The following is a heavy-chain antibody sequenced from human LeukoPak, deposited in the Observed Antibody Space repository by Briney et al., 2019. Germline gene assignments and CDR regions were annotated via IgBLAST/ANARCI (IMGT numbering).Heavy chain of an antibody. Sequence: GGSLRLSCAASGFTFSSYGMHWVRQAPGKGLEWVAFIRYDGSNKYYADSVKGRFTISRDNSKNTLYLQVNSLRAEDTAVYYCAKDYYGSGSYGGVDYWGQGTLVTVSS. CDR2: IRYDGSNK. CDR3: AKDYYGSGSYGGVDY. V-gene: IGHV3-30*02. J-gene: IGHJ4*02. CDR1: GFTFSSYG. D-gene: IGHD3-10*01.